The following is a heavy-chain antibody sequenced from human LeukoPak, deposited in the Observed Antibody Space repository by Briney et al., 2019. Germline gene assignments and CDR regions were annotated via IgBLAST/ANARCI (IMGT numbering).Heavy chain of an antibody. CDR1: GFLFNAYG. CDR2: ISYDGSHT. CDR3: ARVFHLIDH. V-gene: IGHV3-30*03. Sequence: GGSLRLSCEVSGFLFNAYGMHWVRQAPGKGLEWISGISYDGSHTYSIDSVKGRFTISRDNAKNTLYLQMNSLRAEDTAVYYCARVFHLIDHWGQGTLVTVTS. J-gene: IGHJ4*02.